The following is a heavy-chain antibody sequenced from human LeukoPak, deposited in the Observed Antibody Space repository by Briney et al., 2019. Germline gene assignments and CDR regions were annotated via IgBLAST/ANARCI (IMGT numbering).Heavy chain of an antibody. CDR2: INPNSGGT. Sequence: ASVKASCKASGYTFTGYYMHWVRQAPGQGLEWVGWINPNSGGTNYAQKFQGRVTMTRDTSISTAYMELSSLRSEDTAVYYCARDATLLWFGETLGGNFDYWGQGTLVTVSS. V-gene: IGHV1-2*02. D-gene: IGHD3-10*01. CDR1: GYTFTGYY. J-gene: IGHJ4*02. CDR3: ARDATLLWFGETLGGNFDY.